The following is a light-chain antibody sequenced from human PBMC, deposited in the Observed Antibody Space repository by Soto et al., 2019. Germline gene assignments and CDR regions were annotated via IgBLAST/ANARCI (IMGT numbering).Light chain of an antibody. V-gene: IGKV3-11*01. CDR2: DAS. CDR3: QQSYSTPHT. Sequence: EIVLTQSPATLSLSPGERATLSCRASQYITSYLAWYQQKPGQAPRLLIYDASNRATGIPARFSGSGSGTEFTLTISSLQSEDFGSYYCQQSYSTPHTFGQGTRLEIK. CDR1: QYITSY. J-gene: IGKJ5*01.